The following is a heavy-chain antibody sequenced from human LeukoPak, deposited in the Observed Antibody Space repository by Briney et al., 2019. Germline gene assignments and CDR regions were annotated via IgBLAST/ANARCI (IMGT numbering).Heavy chain of an antibody. CDR3: ATETASGYGAFDI. J-gene: IGHJ3*02. Sequence: GGSLRLSCAASGFDFSSFTMTWVRHSPRKGLQWVSGISGSGSSTYYADSVKGRFTISRDNSKNTLYLQMNSLKAEDTAVYYCATETASGYGAFDIWGQGTMVTVSS. V-gene: IGHV3-23*01. CDR2: ISGSGSST. D-gene: IGHD3-22*01. CDR1: GFDFSSFT.